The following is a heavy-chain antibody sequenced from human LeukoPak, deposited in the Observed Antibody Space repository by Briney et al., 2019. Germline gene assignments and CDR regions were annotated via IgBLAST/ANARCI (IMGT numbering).Heavy chain of an antibody. V-gene: IGHV4-59*01. CDR2: IYYSGST. CDR3: ARETSQKGAHYMDV. Sequence: SETLSLTCTVSGGSISSYYWSWIQQPPGKGLEWIGYIYYSGSTSYKPSLKSRVTIPVDTSKNQFSLKLRSVTAADTAVYYCARETSQKGAHYMDVWGKGTTVTVSS. D-gene: IGHD3-16*01. CDR1: GGSISSYY. J-gene: IGHJ6*03.